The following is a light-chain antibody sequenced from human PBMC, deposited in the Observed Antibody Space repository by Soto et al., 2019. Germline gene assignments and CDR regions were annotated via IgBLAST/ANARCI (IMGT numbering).Light chain of an antibody. Sequence: SALTQPASVSESPGQPITISCTGTSSVVGGYNYGTYNHQHQGKVAILMIYEVGKRPPGVCNRFSGSKSGNTATLTMSVLQAEEEADYYCSSYTGTTTRVIGTGSKGTGL. CDR3: SSYTGTTTRV. V-gene: IGLV2-14*03. CDR2: EVG. J-gene: IGLJ1*01. CDR1: SSVVGGYNY.